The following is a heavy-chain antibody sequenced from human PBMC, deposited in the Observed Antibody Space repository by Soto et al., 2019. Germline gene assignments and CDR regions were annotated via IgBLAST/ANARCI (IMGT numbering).Heavy chain of an antibody. CDR1: GFTVSTNH. CDR2: IYSGGAA. CDR3: VRNYGAV. D-gene: IGHD3-16*01. J-gene: IGHJ6*02. V-gene: IGHV3-66*01. Sequence: EVQLVESGGGLVQPGGSLRLPCAASGFTVSTNHMNWVRQAPGKGLEWVSIIYSGGAADYADSVKGRLTISRDNSKNMLYLQMNSLRVEDTAVYYCVRNYGAVWGQGTTVTVSS.